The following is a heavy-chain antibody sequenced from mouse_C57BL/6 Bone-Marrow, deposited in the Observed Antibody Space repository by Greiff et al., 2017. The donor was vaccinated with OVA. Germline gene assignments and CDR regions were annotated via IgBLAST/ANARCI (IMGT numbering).Heavy chain of an antibody. CDR3: ARDYGRFAY. CDR2: ISYDGSN. CDR1: GYSLTSGYY. V-gene: IGHV3-6*01. J-gene: IGHJ3*01. Sequence: EVQLMESGPGLVKPSQSLSLSCSVTGYSLTSGYYWNWIRQFPGNQLEWVGYISYDGSNNYNPSLKNRISITRDTSKNQFFLKLNSVTTEDTATYYCARDYGRFAYWGQGTRVTGSA. D-gene: IGHD1-2*01.